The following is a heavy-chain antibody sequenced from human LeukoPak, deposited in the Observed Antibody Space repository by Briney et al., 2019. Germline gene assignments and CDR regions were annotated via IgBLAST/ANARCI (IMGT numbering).Heavy chain of an antibody. Sequence: GGSLRLSCIASGFTFSNYWMSWVRQAPGKGLEWVASIKEDGSDKYYVDPVKGRFTISRDNTKNSLFVQMSSLRAEDTAVYYCARLKDAVTIFDCWGQGILVTVSS. D-gene: IGHD4-17*01. J-gene: IGHJ5*01. V-gene: IGHV3-7*01. CDR1: GFTFSNYW. CDR3: ARLKDAVTIFDC. CDR2: IKEDGSDK.